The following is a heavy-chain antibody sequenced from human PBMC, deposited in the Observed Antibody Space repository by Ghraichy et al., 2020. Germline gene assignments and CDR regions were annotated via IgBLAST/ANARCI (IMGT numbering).Heavy chain of an antibody. D-gene: IGHD1-7*01. V-gene: IGHV3-48*02. Sequence: GGSLRLSCAASGFTFSSYSMNWVRQAPGKGLEWVSYISSSSSTIYYADSVKGRFTISRDNAKNSLYLQMNSLRDEDTAVYYCARDSYNWNYRGWFDPWGQGTLVTVSS. CDR3: ARDSYNWNYRGWFDP. J-gene: IGHJ5*02. CDR1: GFTFSSYS. CDR2: ISSSSSTI.